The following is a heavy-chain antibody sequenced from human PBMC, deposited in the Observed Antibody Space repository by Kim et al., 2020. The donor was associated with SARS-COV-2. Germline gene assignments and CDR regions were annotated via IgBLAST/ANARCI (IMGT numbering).Heavy chain of an antibody. V-gene: IGHV3-74*01. CDR3: ARDPGYPESWIQLWFFPYGMDV. CDR1: GFTFSSYW. Sequence: GGSLRLSCAASGFTFSSYWMHWVRQAPGKGLVWVSRINSVGSSTSYADSVKGRFTISRDNAKNTLYLQMNSLRAEDTAVYYCARDPGYPESWIQLWFFPYGMDVWGQGTTVTVSS. J-gene: IGHJ6*02. D-gene: IGHD5-18*01. CDR2: INSVGSST.